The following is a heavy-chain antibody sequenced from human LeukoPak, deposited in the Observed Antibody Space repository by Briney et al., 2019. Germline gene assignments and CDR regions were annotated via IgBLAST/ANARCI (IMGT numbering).Heavy chain of an antibody. CDR3: TTEGVLRYFDWLLYAPGDAFDI. Sequence: GSLRLSCAASGFTFSNHWMSWVRQAPGKGLEWVATIKEDGRATYYLDSVKGRFTISRDNAKSSLFLQMNSLRAEDTAVYYCTTEGVLRYFDWLLYAPGDAFDIWGQGTMVTVSS. CDR2: IKEDGRAT. CDR1: GFTFSNHW. J-gene: IGHJ3*02. V-gene: IGHV3-7*05. D-gene: IGHD3-9*01.